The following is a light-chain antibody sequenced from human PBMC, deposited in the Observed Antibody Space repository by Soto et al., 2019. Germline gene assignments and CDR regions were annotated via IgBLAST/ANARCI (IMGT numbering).Light chain of an antibody. CDR1: QSISSY. J-gene: IGKJ1*01. V-gene: IGKV1-39*01. CDR2: AES. Sequence: DIQMTQSPSSLSASVGDRDNITCRASQSISSYVNWYQQKPGKDPKLLIYAESSLQSGVKSRFGGSGSGTDFTLTIRSMQPEDFATYYCKQSYSSLQTFG. CDR3: KQSYSSLQT.